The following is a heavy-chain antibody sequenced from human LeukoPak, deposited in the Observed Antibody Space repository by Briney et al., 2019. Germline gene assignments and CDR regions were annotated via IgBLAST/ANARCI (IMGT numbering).Heavy chain of an antibody. Sequence: ASVKVSCKASGYTFTGYYMHWVRQAPGQGLEWMGWINPNSGGTNYAQKFQGRVTMTRDTSISTAYMELSRLRSDDTAVYYCARDRGYNWNYHWFGPWGQGTLVTVSS. D-gene: IGHD1-7*01. CDR1: GYTFTGYY. V-gene: IGHV1-2*02. J-gene: IGHJ5*02. CDR2: INPNSGGT. CDR3: ARDRGYNWNYHWFGP.